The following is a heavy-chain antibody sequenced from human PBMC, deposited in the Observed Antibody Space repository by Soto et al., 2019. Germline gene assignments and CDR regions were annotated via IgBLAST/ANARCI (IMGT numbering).Heavy chain of an antibody. D-gene: IGHD3-16*01. CDR2: ISSDSDSI. CDR1: GFSFAIYH. V-gene: IGHV3-21*01. J-gene: IGHJ4*01. CDR3: ARQGFGSFSGSYEFEL. Sequence: GGSLRLSCEAAGFSFAIYHMNWVRQAPGKGLEWVSSISSDSDSIFYGDSVKGRFIISRDNAKNSLFLQMNNLSGDDTAVYYCARQGFGSFSGSYEFELWGQGAPVTISS.